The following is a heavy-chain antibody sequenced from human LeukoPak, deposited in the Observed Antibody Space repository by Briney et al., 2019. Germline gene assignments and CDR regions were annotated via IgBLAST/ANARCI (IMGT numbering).Heavy chain of an antibody. J-gene: IGHJ3*02. Sequence: GGSLRLSCAASGFTFSSYAMSWVRQAPGKGLEWVSTINHSGGNTYFADSVKGRFTISRDNAKNSLYLQMNSLRAEDTAVYYCARDYLALLGGAPYDAFDIWGQGTMVTVSS. CDR1: GFTFSSYA. CDR3: ARDYLALLGGAPYDAFDI. V-gene: IGHV3-23*01. D-gene: IGHD1-26*01. CDR2: INHSGGNT.